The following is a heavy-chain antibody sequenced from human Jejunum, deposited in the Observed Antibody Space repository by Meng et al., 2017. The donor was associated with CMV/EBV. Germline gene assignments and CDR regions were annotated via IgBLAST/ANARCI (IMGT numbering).Heavy chain of an antibody. J-gene: IGHJ4*02. Sequence: AASGFAFRTYTMNGVRQAPGKGLEWVSSITSSGTFIYDADSAKGRFTISRDNAKNSLYLQMNSLRADDTAVYYCARDYRRGDGSGWGQGTLVTVSS. CDR1: GFAFRTYT. V-gene: IGHV3-21*01. D-gene: IGHD2-21*02. CDR3: ARDYRRGDGSG. CDR2: ITSSGTFI.